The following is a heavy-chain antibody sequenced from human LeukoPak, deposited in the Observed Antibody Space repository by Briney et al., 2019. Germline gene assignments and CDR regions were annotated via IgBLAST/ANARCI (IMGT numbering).Heavy chain of an antibody. CDR2: INPNSGGT. V-gene: IGHV1-2*02. D-gene: IGHD3-3*01. CDR3: ARDPFWSGYYTGVGFDP. J-gene: IGHJ5*02. CDR1: GYTFTGYY. Sequence: ASVKVSCKASGYTFTGYYMHWVRQAPGQGLEWMGWINPNSGGTNYAQKFQGRVTMTRDTSISTAYMELSRLRSDDTAVYYCARDPFWSGYYTGVGFDPWGQGTLVTVSS.